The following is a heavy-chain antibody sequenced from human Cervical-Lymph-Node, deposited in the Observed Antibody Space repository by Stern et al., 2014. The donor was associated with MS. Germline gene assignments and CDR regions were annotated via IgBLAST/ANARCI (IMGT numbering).Heavy chain of an antibody. CDR2: INPHNGGT. D-gene: IGHD3-10*01. V-gene: IGHV1-2*06. CDR1: GYTFTDYY. J-gene: IGHJ3*02. Sequence: QVQLVQSGAAVKNPGASVRVSCKASGYTFTDYYFHWVRQSSGQGLEWMGRINPHNGGTDYAQKFQGRVTITRDRSINTAYMHLSSLTSDDAAVYYCAREGSVTNALDIWGKGTRGSVSS. CDR3: AREGSVTNALDI.